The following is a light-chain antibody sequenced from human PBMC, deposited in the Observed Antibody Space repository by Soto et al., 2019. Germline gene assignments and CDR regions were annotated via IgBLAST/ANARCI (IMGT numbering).Light chain of an antibody. CDR1: SSDVGNYNY. V-gene: IGLV2-14*01. CDR2: DVS. CDR3: SSYTSRSTYV. J-gene: IGLJ1*01. Sequence: QSALTQPASVSGSPGQSITISCTGTSSDVGNYNYVSWYQQHPGKAPKLMIHDVSNRPSGVSSRFSGSKSGNTASLTISGLQAEDEADYYCSSYTSRSTYVFVTGTKVT.